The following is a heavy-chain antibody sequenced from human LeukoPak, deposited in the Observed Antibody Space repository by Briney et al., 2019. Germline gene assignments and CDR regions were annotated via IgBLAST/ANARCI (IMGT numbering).Heavy chain of an antibody. CDR3: ARDHGIAVAGIWFDP. CDR2: IYHSGST. J-gene: IGHJ5*02. D-gene: IGHD6-19*01. CDR1: GYSISSGYY. Sequence: PSETLSLTCTVSGYSISSGYYWAWIRQPPGKGLEGIGSIYHSGSTYYNPSLKSRVTISVDTSKNQFSLKLSSVTAADTAVYYCARDHGIAVAGIWFDPWGQGTLVTVSS. V-gene: IGHV4-38-2*02.